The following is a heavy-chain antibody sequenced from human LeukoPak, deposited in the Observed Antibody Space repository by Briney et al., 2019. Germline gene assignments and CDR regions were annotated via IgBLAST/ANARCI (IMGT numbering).Heavy chain of an antibody. D-gene: IGHD3-3*01. CDR2: ISGSDGST. J-gene: IGHJ4*02. CDR3: ARLDFWSGYYGYFDY. V-gene: IGHV3-23*01. CDR1: GFAFDDYA. Sequence: GGSLRLSCAASGFAFDDYAMHWVRQAPGKGLEWVSAISGSDGSTYYADSVKGRFTISRDNSKNTLYLQMNSLRAEDTAVYYCARLDFWSGYYGYFDYWGQGTLVTVSS.